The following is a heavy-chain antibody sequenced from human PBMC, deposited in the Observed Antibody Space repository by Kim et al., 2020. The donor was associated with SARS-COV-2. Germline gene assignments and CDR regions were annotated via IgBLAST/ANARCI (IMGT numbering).Heavy chain of an antibody. CDR1: GFTFSSYG. CDR2: ISYDGSNK. D-gene: IGHD6-19*01. Sequence: GGSLRLSCAASGFTFSSYGMHWVRQAPGKGLEWVAVISYDGSNKYYADSVKGRFTISRDNSKNTLYLQMNSLRAEDTAVYYCAREDSSGWARGDYWGQGT. CDR3: AREDSSGWARGDY. J-gene: IGHJ4*02. V-gene: IGHV3-33*05.